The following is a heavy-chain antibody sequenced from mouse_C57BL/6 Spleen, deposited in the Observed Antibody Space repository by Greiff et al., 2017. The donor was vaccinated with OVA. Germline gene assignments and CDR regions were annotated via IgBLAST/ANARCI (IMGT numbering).Heavy chain of an antibody. D-gene: IGHD1-1*01. CDR1: GYPFSSSW. V-gene: IGHV1-82*01. CDR2: IYPGDGDT. J-gene: IGHJ2*01. CDR3: ARGALLY. Sequence: QVQLKQSGPELVKPGASVKISCKASGYPFSSSWMNWVKQRPGKGLEWIGRIYPGDGDTNYNGKFKGKATLTADKSSSTAYMQLSSLTSEDSAVYFCARGALLYWGQGTTLTVSS.